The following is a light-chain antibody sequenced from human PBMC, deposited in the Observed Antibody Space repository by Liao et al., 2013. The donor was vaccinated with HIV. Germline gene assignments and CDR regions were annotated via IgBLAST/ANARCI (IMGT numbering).Light chain of an antibody. CDR3: QAWDSSTGV. V-gene: IGLV3-21*01. Sequence: SYELTQPPSVSVAPGKTARITCGGNNIGGKSVHWYQQKPGQAPVLVIYYDNDRPSGIPERFSGSNSGNTATLTISGTQAMDEADYYCQAWDSSTGVFGGGTKLTVL. CDR1: NIGGKS. CDR2: YDN. J-gene: IGLJ3*02.